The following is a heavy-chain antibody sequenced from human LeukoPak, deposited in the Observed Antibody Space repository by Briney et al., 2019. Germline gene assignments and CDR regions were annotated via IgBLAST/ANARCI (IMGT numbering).Heavy chain of an antibody. Sequence: PGGSLRLSCAVSGFIFSDYAINWVRQAPGKGLEWISFFSSSPNTIYYADSVKGRFTISRDTAKNSLYLQMNSLRTDDTAVYYCARSLYGAVAGVGDYWGQGTLVTVSS. CDR1: GFIFSDYA. D-gene: IGHD6-19*01. V-gene: IGHV3-48*01. CDR3: ARSLYGAVAGVGDY. J-gene: IGHJ4*02. CDR2: FSSSPNTI.